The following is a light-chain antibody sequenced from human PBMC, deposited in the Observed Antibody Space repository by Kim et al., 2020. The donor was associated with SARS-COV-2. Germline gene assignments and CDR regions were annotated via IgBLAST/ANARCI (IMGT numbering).Light chain of an antibody. CDR2: YDD. V-gene: IGLV1-36*01. CDR3: AAWDDSLNGVV. CDR1: SSNIGNNA. Sequence: QRVTISCSGSSSNIGNNAVNWYQQLPGKAPKLLIYYDDLLPSGVSDRFSGSKSGTSASLAISGLQSEDEADYYCAAWDDSLNGVVYGGGTQLTVL. J-gene: IGLJ2*01.